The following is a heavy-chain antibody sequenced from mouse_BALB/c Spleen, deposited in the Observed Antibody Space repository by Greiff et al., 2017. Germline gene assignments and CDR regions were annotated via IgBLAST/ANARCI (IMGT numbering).Heavy chain of an antibody. Sequence: EVKVVESGGDLVKPGGSLKLSCAASGFTFSSYGMSWVRQTPDKRLEWVATISSGGSYTYYPDSVKGRFTISRDNAKNTLYLQMSSLKSEDTAMYYCARHYGSWGQGTTLTVSS. J-gene: IGHJ2*01. CDR1: GFTFSSYG. CDR2: ISSGGSYT. CDR3: ARHYGS. V-gene: IGHV5-6*01. D-gene: IGHD1-1*01.